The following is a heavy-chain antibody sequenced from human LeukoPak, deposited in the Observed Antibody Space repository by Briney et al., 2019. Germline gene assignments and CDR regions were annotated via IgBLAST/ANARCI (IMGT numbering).Heavy chain of an antibody. Sequence: SGGSLRLSCAASGFTFSSYAMNWIRQTPGKGLEWISYISNSDNDIYYAGSVKGRFTISRDNTRNSLFLQMNSLRPDDTAVYYCASGSSSVGYWGQGTLVTVSP. CDR1: GFTFSSYA. CDR3: ASGSSSVGY. D-gene: IGHD6-6*01. V-gene: IGHV3-48*03. CDR2: ISNSDNDI. J-gene: IGHJ4*02.